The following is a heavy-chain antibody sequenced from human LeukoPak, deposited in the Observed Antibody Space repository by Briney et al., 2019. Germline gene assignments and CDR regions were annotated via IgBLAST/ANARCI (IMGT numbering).Heavy chain of an antibody. CDR3: ARNDYYDSSGSHEGLDY. CDR1: GGSISSYY. CDR2: IYYSGST. Sequence: SETLSLTCTVSGGSISSYYWSWIRQPPGKGLEWIGYIYYSGSTNYNPSLKSRVTISVDTSKNQFSLKLSSVTAADTAVYYCARNDYYDSSGSHEGLDYWGQGTLVTVSS. V-gene: IGHV4-59*08. D-gene: IGHD3-22*01. J-gene: IGHJ4*02.